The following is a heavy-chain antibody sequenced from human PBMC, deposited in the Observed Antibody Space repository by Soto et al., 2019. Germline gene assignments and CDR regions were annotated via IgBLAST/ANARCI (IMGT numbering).Heavy chain of an antibody. J-gene: IGHJ4*02. Sequence: GASVKVSWKVSGYTLTELSMHWVRQAPGKRHEWMGGFDPEDGETIYAQKFQGRVTMTEDTSTDTAYMELSSLRSEDTAVYYCATSGRVRLDYSNYRLHYWGQGTLVTVSS. CDR1: GYTLTELS. CDR3: ATSGRVRLDYSNYRLHY. V-gene: IGHV1-24*01. D-gene: IGHD4-4*01. CDR2: FDPEDGET.